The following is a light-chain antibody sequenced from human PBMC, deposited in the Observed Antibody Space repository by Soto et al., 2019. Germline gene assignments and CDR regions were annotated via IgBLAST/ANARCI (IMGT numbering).Light chain of an antibody. Sequence: EVVMTQSPATLSVSPGERATLSCRASQSVSSNLAWYQQKPGQAPRLLIYGASNRATGIPDRFSGSGSGTDFTLTISRLEPEDFAVYYCQQYVSSGTFGQGTKVAIK. CDR3: QQYVSSGT. CDR1: QSVSSN. CDR2: GAS. V-gene: IGKV3-20*01. J-gene: IGKJ1*01.